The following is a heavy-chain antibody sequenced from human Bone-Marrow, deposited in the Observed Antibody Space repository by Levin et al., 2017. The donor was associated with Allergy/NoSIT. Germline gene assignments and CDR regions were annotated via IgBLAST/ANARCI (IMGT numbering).Heavy chain of an antibody. CDR1: GDTFSRYT. V-gene: IGHV1-69*02. J-gene: IGHJ4*02. CDR3: ARRPFAQFYFDF. D-gene: IGHD2/OR15-2a*01. CDR2: IIPIPGLT. Sequence: SVKVSCKASGDTFSRYTLSWVRQAPGQGLEWMGRIIPIPGLTNYAQRFQGRVTITADKSTNTAYMELSSLRSDDTAVYYCARRPFAQFYFDFWGQGTLVTVSS.